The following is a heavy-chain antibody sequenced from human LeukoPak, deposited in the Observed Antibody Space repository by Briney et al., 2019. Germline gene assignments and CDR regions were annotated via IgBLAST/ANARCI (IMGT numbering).Heavy chain of an antibody. CDR2: VSGSGGST. CDR3: AREPCTTTSCYEDF. D-gene: IGHD2-2*01. V-gene: IGHV3-23*01. J-gene: IGHJ4*02. Sequence: GGSLRLSCAASGFTFSSYAMSWVRQAPGKGLEWVSAVSGSGGSTFYANSVKGRFTISRDNSKNTLYLQLDSLRAEDTAVYYCAREPCTTTSCYEDFWSQGTLVTVSS. CDR1: GFTFSSYA.